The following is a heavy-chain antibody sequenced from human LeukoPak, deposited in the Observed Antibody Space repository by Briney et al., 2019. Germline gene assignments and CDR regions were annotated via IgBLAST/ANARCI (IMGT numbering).Heavy chain of an antibody. D-gene: IGHD5-12*01. CDR1: GGSISSSSYY. CDR2: IYYSGST. J-gene: IGHJ4*02. V-gene: IGHV4-39*02. CDR3: AREAIVATLPDDY. Sequence: PSETLSLTCTVSGGSISSSSYYWGWIRQPPGKGLEWIGSIYYSGSTYSNPSLQSRVTISVDTSKNQFSLKLNSVTAADTAVYYCAREAIVATLPDDYWGQGTLVTVSS.